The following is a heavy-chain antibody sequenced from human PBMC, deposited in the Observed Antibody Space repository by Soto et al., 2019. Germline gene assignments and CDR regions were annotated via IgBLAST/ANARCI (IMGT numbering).Heavy chain of an antibody. V-gene: IGHV3-30*18. Sequence: QVQLVESGGGVVQPGGSLRLSCAASGFTFSDYGIHWVRQAPGKGLEWVAFIAYDGRSTFYADSVKGRFTISRDNCKNAVYLQMNSLQSENTAVYYCAKEGPMEVPGTGMDYWGQGTLVTVSS. D-gene: IGHD1-1*01. CDR1: GFTFSDYG. J-gene: IGHJ4*02. CDR3: AKEGPMEVPGTGMDY. CDR2: IAYDGRST.